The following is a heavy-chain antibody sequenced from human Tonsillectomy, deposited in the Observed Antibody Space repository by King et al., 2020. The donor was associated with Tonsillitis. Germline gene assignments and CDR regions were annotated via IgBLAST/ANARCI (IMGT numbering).Heavy chain of an antibody. CDR2: INYSGST. CDR3: ARESGDRGLVYFDY. J-gene: IGHJ4*02. CDR1: GGPISSYY. D-gene: IGHD6-19*01. Sequence: VQLQESGPGLVKPSETLSLTCTVSGGPISSYYWSWIRQPPGKGLEWIGYINYSGSTNYNPSLKSRVTISVDTSKNQFSLKLSSVTAADTAVYYCARESGDRGLVYFDYWGQGTLVTVSS. V-gene: IGHV4-59*01.